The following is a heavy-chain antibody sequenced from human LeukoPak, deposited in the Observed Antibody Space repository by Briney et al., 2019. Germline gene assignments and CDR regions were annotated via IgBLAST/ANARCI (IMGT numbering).Heavy chain of an antibody. CDR2: IYYSGST. CDR3: ARFSDQIAIFGVVNYFLGD. Sequence: PSETQSLTCTVSGGSISSYYWSWIRQPPGKGLEWIGYIYYSGSTNYNPSLKSRVTISVDTSENQFSLKLSSVTAADTAVYYCARFSDQIAIFGVVNYFLGDWGQGILVTVSS. J-gene: IGHJ4*02. CDR1: GGSISSYY. D-gene: IGHD3-3*01. V-gene: IGHV4-59*01.